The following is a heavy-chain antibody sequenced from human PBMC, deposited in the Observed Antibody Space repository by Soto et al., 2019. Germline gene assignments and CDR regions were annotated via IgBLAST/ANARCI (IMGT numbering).Heavy chain of an antibody. J-gene: IGHJ2*01. CDR3: ARGGNGDNVGYWYFDL. Sequence: QLQLGQSGAEVQKPGASVEVSCKASGYTFTTYYIHWVRHAPGQGLEWMGVINPGGVSTKYAQKFQDRVTMTSDTSTSTVYMDLSSLRSEDTAVYFCARGGNGDNVGYWYFDLWGRGTLVTVSP. CDR1: GYTFTTYY. D-gene: IGHD4-17*01. CDR2: INPGGVST. V-gene: IGHV1-46*01.